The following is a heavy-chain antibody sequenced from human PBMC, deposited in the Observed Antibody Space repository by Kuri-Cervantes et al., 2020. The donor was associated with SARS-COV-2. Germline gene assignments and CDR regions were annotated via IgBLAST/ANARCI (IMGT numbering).Heavy chain of an antibody. Sequence: GESLKISCAASGFTFRSYAMNWVRQATGKGLEWVSVIYSGGSSTYYADSVNGRFTISRDNSKNTLYLQMNSLRAVDTAVYYCASMVRGKYGMDVWGQGSTVTVSS. V-gene: IGHV3-23*03. CDR3: ASMVRGKYGMDV. CDR2: IYSGGSST. CDR1: GFTFRSYA. J-gene: IGHJ6*02. D-gene: IGHD3-10*01.